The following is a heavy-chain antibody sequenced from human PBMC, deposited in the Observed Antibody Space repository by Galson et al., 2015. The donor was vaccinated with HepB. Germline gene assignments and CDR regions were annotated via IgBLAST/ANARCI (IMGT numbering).Heavy chain of an antibody. J-gene: IGHJ3*01. V-gene: IGHV3-23*01. CDR2: ISQSGETT. CDR1: GFIYTNYG. D-gene: IGHD6-19*01. Sequence: SLRLSCAASGFIYTNYGMSWVRQAPGKGPEWVSSISQSGETTHYADSVKGRFIISRDDSKNMLYLRMNSLRAEDTARYYCAKVGIGWSDVFDVRGQGTMVTVSS. CDR3: AKVGIGWSDVFDV.